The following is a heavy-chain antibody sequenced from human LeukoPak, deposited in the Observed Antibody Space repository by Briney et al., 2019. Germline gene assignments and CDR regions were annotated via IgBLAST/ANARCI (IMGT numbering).Heavy chain of an antibody. Sequence: PSETLSLTCAVYGGSFSGYYWSWIRQPPGKGLEWIGEINHSGSTNYNPSLKSRVTISVDTSKNQFSLKLSSVTAADTAVYYCARLFTMVRENWFDPWGQGTLVTVSS. CDR2: INHSGST. CDR1: GGSFSGYY. V-gene: IGHV4-34*01. CDR3: ARLFTMVRENWFDP. J-gene: IGHJ5*02. D-gene: IGHD3-10*01.